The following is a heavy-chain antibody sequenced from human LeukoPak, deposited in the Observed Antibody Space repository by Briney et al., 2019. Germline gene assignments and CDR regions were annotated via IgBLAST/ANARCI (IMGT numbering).Heavy chain of an antibody. CDR3: ARVLTGTAHIIHY. V-gene: IGHV3-30-3*01. D-gene: IGHD1-20*01. Sequence: GRSLRLSCAASGFTFSSYAMHWVRQAPGKGLEWVAVISYDGSNKYYADSVKGRFTISRDNSKNTLYLQMNSLRAEDTAMYYCARVLTGTAHIIHYWGPGTLVTVSS. J-gene: IGHJ4*02. CDR1: GFTFSSYA. CDR2: ISYDGSNK.